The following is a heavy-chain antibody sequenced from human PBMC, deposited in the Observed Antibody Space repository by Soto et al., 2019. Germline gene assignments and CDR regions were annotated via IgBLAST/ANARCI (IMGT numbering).Heavy chain of an antibody. D-gene: IGHD1-26*01. CDR1: GYTFSSYA. J-gene: IGHJ4*02. Sequence: QVQLVQSGAEVKKPGASVKVSCKASGYTFSSYAIYWVHQAPGQRLEWMGWINAGNGNTQYSHKFQGRVTITRDTSASTGYMELSSLRSEDTAVYYCARPTRRSYYGSFDYWGQGTLVTVSS. CDR2: INAGNGNT. V-gene: IGHV1-3*01. CDR3: ARPTRRSYYGSFDY.